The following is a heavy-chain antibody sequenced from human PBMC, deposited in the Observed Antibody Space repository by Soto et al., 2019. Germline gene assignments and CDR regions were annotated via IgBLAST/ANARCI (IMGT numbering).Heavy chain of an antibody. CDR2: ISGSGTYT. Sequence: PGGSLRLSCAASGFTFSDYYMSWIRKAPGKGLEWVSYISGSGTYTNYADSVKGRFTISRDNAKNSLYLQMNSLTAEDAAVYYCASLPQQLVDFWGQGTLVTVSS. V-gene: IGHV3-11*06. CDR3: ASLPQQLVDF. D-gene: IGHD6-13*01. CDR1: GFTFSDYY. J-gene: IGHJ1*01.